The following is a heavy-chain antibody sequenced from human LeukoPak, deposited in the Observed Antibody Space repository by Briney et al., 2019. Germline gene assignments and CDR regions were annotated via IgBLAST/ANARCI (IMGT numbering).Heavy chain of an antibody. CDR1: GYTFTSYG. Sequence: ASVKVSCKASGYTFTSYGVSWVRQAPGQGLEWMGWISAYNGNTNYAQKLQGRVTMTTDTSTSTAYMELRSLRSDDTAVYYCARARGIGPRSAFDYWGQGTLVTVSS. D-gene: IGHD2-15*01. CDR2: ISAYNGNT. V-gene: IGHV1-18*01. CDR3: ARARGIGPRSAFDY. J-gene: IGHJ4*02.